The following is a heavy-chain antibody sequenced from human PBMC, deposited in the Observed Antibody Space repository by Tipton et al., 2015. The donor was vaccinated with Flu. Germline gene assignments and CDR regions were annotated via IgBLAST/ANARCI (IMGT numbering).Heavy chain of an antibody. J-gene: IGHJ6*03. Sequence: TLSLTCTVSGGSVNSYFWSWIRQPPGKGLEWIGGLSYSGSTYYNPSLKGRVTISVDTSKNQFSLRLTSVTAADTAVYYCATSNWNYGGYFNFYYMDVWGKGTTVTVSS. CDR3: ATSNWNYGGYFNFYYMDV. CDR1: GGSVNSYF. CDR2: LSYSGST. V-gene: IGHV4-59*02. D-gene: IGHD1-7*01.